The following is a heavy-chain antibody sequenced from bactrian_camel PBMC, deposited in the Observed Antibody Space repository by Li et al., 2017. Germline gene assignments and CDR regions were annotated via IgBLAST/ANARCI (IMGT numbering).Heavy chain of an antibody. CDR1: GITYSHYC. D-gene: IGHD1*01. CDR3: AADSRWVCYSASWSEYNY. Sequence: QVQLVESGGGSVQAGGSLRLSCAASGITYSHYCMGWFRQAPGMEREGVAAIDKRGMTTYAGSLQGRFTISKDTAKNTLYLQMNSLKPEDTAMYYCAADSRWVCYSASWSEYNYWGQGTQVTVS. V-gene: IGHV3S53*01. J-gene: IGHJ4*01. CDR2: IDKRGMT.